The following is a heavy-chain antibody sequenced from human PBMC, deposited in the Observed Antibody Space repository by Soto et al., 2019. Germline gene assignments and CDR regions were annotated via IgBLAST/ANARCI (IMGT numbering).Heavy chain of an antibody. V-gene: IGHV3-20*04. D-gene: IGHD3-22*01. CDR2: INWNGGST. J-gene: IGHJ4*02. CDR1: GFTFSSYA. CDR3: ARAPYYYDSSGYFDY. Sequence: GGSLRLSCAASGFTFSSYAMSWVRQAPGKGLEWVSGINWNGGSTGYADSVKGRFTISRDNAKNSLYLQMNSLRAEDTALYYCARAPYYYDSSGYFDYWGQGTLVTVSS.